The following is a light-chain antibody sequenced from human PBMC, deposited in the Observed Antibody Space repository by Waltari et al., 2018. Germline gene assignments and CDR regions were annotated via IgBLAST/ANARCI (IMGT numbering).Light chain of an antibody. Sequence: SYDLIQPPSVSVSPGQTASITCSGDGLGNKYVYWYQQKSGQSPILVIYQDSNRPSGFPVRFSGSNSGNTATLTIRGTQALDEADFYCQTWDSNTGVFGGGTKLTVL. CDR3: QTWDSNTGV. CDR1: GLGNKY. CDR2: QDS. V-gene: IGLV3-1*01. J-gene: IGLJ2*01.